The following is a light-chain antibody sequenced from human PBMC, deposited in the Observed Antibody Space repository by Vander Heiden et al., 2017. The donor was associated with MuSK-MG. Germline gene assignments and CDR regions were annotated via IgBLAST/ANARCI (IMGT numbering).Light chain of an antibody. CDR3: QSYDSSLSGVV. Sequence: QSVLTQPPSVSGAPGQRVTISCTWSRSNIGAGYDVHWYQQLPGTAPKLLIYGNSNRPSGVPDRFSGSKSGTSASLAITGLQAEDEADYYCQSYDSSLSGVVFGGGTKLTVL. J-gene: IGLJ2*01. CDR1: RSNIGAGYD. CDR2: GNS. V-gene: IGLV1-40*01.